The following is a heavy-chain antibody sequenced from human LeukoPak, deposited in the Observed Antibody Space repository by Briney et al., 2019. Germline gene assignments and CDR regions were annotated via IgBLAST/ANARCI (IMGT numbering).Heavy chain of an antibody. CDR3: ARPDYYDSSGAFDY. V-gene: IGHV3-53*01. Sequence: GGSLRLSCAASGFTVSSNYMSWVRQAPGKGLEWVSVIYSGGSTYYADSVKGRFTISRDNAKNSLYLQMNSLRAEDTAVYYCARPDYYDSSGAFDYWGQGTLVTVSS. D-gene: IGHD3-22*01. CDR1: GFTVSSNY. CDR2: IYSGGST. J-gene: IGHJ4*02.